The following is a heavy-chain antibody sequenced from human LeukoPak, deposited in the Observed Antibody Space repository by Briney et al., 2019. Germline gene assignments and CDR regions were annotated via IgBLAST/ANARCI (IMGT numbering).Heavy chain of an antibody. D-gene: IGHD3-10*01. CDR1: GGSFSGYY. CDR3: ARAPFYGSATPLSLDY. Sequence: SETLSLTCAVYGGSFSGYYWSWIRQPPGKGLEWIGEINHSGSTNYNPSLKSRVTISVDTSKNQFSLKLSSVTAADTAVYYCARAPFYGSATPLSLDYWGQGTLVTVSS. J-gene: IGHJ4*02. CDR2: INHSGST. V-gene: IGHV4-34*01.